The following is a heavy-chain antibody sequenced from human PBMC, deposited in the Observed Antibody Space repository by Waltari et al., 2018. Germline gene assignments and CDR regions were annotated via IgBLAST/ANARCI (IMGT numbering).Heavy chain of an antibody. J-gene: IGHJ6*02. CDR1: GSTVRDSF. D-gene: IGHD6-13*01. V-gene: IGHV3-53*01. CDR3: AMALSGRGTCSWYRDFYHGLDV. Sequence: EVQLVESGGGVIHPGGSLRLSCAASGSTVRDSFMTWVGPVPGKGLQGVSVVYNSVTTNHADAVKSRINASRDTARDTMFLQMSSVRAEDTGVYYCAMALSGRGTCSWYRDFYHGLDVWGQGTTVTVSS. CDR2: VYNSVTT.